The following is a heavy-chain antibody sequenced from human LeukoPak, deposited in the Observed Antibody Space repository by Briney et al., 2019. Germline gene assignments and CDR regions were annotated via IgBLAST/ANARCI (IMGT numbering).Heavy chain of an antibody. J-gene: IGHJ1*01. Sequence: GGSLRLSCAASGFTFSSYSMNWVRQAPGKGLEWLSYISSSSSTIYYADSVKGRFTISRDNAKNSLYLQMNNLTVEDTAFYYCARGSSTSSQDWGQGILVTVSS. CDR3: ARGSSTSSQD. D-gene: IGHD2-2*01. CDR1: GFTFSSYS. V-gene: IGHV3-48*01. CDR2: ISSSSSTI.